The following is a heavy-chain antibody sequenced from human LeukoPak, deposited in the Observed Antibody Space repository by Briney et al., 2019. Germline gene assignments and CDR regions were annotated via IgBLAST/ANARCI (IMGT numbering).Heavy chain of an antibody. Sequence: GASVTVSFKAAGYTFTSYFISWVRQAPGQGLEWMGWISAYNGNANYVQKFLGRVTMTTDIATSTAYMELWSLRSDDTAVFYCARANYYSGMDVWGQGTPVTVSS. CDR3: ARANYYSGMDV. V-gene: IGHV1-18*01. CDR2: ISAYNGNA. CDR1: GYTFTSYF. J-gene: IGHJ6*02.